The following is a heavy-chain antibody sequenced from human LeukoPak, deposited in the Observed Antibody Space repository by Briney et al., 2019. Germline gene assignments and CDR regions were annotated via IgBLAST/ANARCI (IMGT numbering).Heavy chain of an antibody. CDR1: GYTFTSYD. Sequence: GASAKVSCKASGYTFTSYDINWVRQATGQGLEWMGWMNPNSGNSGYAQKFQGRVTMTRDTSITTAYMELSSLRSDDTAVYYCARRADDYDSSCYQHWGRGTLVTVSS. D-gene: IGHD3-22*01. J-gene: IGHJ4*02. CDR2: MNPNSGNS. V-gene: IGHV1-8*01. CDR3: ARRADDYDSSCYQH.